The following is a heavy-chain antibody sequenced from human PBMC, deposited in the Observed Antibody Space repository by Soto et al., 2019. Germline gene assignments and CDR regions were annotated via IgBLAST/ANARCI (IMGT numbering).Heavy chain of an antibody. D-gene: IGHD6-13*01. CDR1: GVTFSSYA. V-gene: IGHV3-30-3*01. J-gene: IGHJ6*02. CDR2: ISYDGSEK. Sequence: LRLSCAASGVTFSSYAMHWVRQAPGKGLEWVAVISYDGSEKYYADSVTGRCTIAGDNAKNTRYLQMNRLRAEDTAVYYCARGSLAAAGTSYYYYGMDVWGQGTTVTVSS. CDR3: ARGSLAAAGTSYYYYGMDV.